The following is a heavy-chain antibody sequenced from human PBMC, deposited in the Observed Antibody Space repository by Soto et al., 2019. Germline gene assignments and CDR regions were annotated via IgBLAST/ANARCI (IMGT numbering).Heavy chain of an antibody. D-gene: IGHD3-9*01. CDR3: VRDYDILTAYQYYFDY. Sequence: QVHLVQSGADVKKPGASVKVSCKASGYTFTNYYMHWVRQATGQGLEWMGIINPSVGSTTYAQRFQGRFTITRDTSTSTVYMELSSLRSEDTAVYYCVRDYDILTAYQYYFDYWGQGTLVTVSS. V-gene: IGHV1-46*01. CDR2: INPSVGST. CDR1: GYTFTNYY. J-gene: IGHJ4*02.